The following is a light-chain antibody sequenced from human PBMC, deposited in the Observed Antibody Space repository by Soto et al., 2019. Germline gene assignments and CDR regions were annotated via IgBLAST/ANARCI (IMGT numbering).Light chain of an antibody. CDR1: SSDVGSY. CDR3: SSYTTSGTLV. Sequence: QSVLTQPASVSGSPGQSIIISCTGTSSDVGSYVSWYQHHPGKAPKFMIYDVSNRPSGVSNRFSGSKSGNTASLTISGLQAEDEADYYCSSYTTSGTLVFGSGTKLTVL. V-gene: IGLV2-14*03. CDR2: DVS. J-gene: IGLJ1*01.